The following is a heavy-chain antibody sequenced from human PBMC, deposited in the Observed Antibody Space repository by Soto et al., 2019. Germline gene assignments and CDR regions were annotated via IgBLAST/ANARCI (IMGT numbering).Heavy chain of an antibody. Sequence: QVQLVQSGAEVKKPGASVKVSCKASGYTFTSYDINWVRQATGQGLEWMGWMNPNSGNTGYAQKFQGRVTMPXNXSXSXXYMELSSLRSEDTAVYYCARAHYYDSSGYYPNFDYWGQGTLVTVSS. CDR1: GYTFTSYD. CDR2: MNPNSGNT. D-gene: IGHD3-22*01. CDR3: ARAHYYDSSGYYPNFDY. V-gene: IGHV1-8*01. J-gene: IGHJ4*02.